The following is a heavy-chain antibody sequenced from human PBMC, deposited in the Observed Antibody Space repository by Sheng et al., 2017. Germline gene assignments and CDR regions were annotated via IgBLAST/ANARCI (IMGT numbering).Heavy chain of an antibody. D-gene: IGHD6-19*01. CDR2: IRSKAYGGTT. J-gene: IGHJ5*02. CDR1: GFTFGDYA. CDR3: KLGPVQSFSGWFDP. Sequence: EVQLVESGGGLVQPGRSLRLSCTASGFTFGDYAMSWFRQAPGKGLEWVGFIRSKAYGGTTEYAASVKGRFTISRDDSKSIAYLQMNSLKTEDTAVYYCKLGPVQSFSGWFDPWGQGTLVTVSS. V-gene: IGHV3-49*03.